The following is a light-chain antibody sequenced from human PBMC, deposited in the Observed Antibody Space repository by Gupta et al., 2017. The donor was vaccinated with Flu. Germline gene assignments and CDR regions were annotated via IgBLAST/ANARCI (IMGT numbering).Light chain of an antibody. Sequence: TVTISSTRSSGSIADYYVQWYQQRPGSSPTTVIYEGSRRPSGVPDRFSGAVDSSSNSASLTISGLKTEDEDDYYCQAYDGSSRVFGGGTKLTVL. J-gene: IGLJ3*02. CDR2: EGS. CDR1: SGSIADYY. CDR3: QAYDGSSRV. V-gene: IGLV6-57*01.